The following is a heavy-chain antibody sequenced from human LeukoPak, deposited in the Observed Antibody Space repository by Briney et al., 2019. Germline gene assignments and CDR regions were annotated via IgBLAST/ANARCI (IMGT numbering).Heavy chain of an antibody. J-gene: IGHJ4*02. V-gene: IGHV3-30-3*01. CDR3: ARVGIAAAGARSDY. CDR1: GFTFSSYA. D-gene: IGHD6-13*01. CDR2: ISYDGSNK. Sequence: GRSLRLSCAASGFTFSSYAMHWVRQAPGKGLEWVAVISYDGSNKYYADSVKGRFTISRDNSKNTLYLQMNSLRAEDTAVYYCARVGIAAAGARSDYWGQGTLVTVSP.